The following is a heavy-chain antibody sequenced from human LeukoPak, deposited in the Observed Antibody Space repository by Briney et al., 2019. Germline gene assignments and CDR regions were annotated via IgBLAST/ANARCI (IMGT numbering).Heavy chain of an antibody. Sequence: GESLKISCKGSGYSFTSYWIGWVRQMPGKGLEWMGIIYPGDSDTRYSPSLQGQVTISADKSISTAYLQWSSLKASDTAMYYCARRYPYYGSGSYARGWFDPWGQGTLVTVSS. CDR2: IYPGDSDT. D-gene: IGHD3-10*01. CDR3: ARRYPYYGSGSYARGWFDP. V-gene: IGHV5-51*01. CDR1: GYSFTSYW. J-gene: IGHJ5*02.